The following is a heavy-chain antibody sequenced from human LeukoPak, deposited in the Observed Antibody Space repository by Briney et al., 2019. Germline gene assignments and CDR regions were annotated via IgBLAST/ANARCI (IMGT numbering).Heavy chain of an antibody. CDR1: GYSISSGYY. D-gene: IGHD3-22*01. J-gene: IGHJ4*02. V-gene: IGHV4-38-2*01. Sequence: SETLSLTCAVSGYSISSGYYWGWIRQPPRKGLEWIGSIYHSGSTYYNPSLKSRVTISVDTSKNRFSLKLSSVTAADTAVYYCARRKSSGYYDWWGQGTLVTVSS. CDR3: ARRKSSGYYDW. CDR2: IYHSGST.